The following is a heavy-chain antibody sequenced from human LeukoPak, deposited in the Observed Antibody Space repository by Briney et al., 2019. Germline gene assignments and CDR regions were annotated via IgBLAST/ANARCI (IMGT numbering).Heavy chain of an antibody. D-gene: IGHD3-9*01. Sequence: SETLSLTCTVSGGSISSGDYYWSWIRQPPGKGLEWIVYIYYSGSTYYNPSLKSRVTISVDTSKNQFSLKLSSVTAADTAVYYCARNSVLRYFDWLPRGGDAAFDIWGQGTTVTVSS. CDR2: IYYSGST. V-gene: IGHV4-30-4*01. CDR1: GGSISSGDYY. J-gene: IGHJ3*02. CDR3: ARNSVLRYFDWLPRGGDAAFDI.